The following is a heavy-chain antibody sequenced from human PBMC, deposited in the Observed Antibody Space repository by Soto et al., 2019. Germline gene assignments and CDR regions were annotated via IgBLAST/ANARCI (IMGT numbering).Heavy chain of an antibody. V-gene: IGHV5-51*01. D-gene: IGHD1-26*01. CDR2: IYPGDSDT. Sequence: PGESLKISCEASGYSFDKYWIAWVRQMPGEGLQWIGTIYPGDSDTRYSPSFQGHVTISVDTSIATAYLQWGSLRASDSAIYYCATRRSGSDWVPVDYWGQGTLVTVSS. CDR3: ATRRSGSDWVPVDY. CDR1: GYSFDKYW. J-gene: IGHJ4*02.